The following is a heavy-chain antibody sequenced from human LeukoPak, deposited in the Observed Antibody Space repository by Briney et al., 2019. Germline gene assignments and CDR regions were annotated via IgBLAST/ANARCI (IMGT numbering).Heavy chain of an antibody. CDR2: IYPADSDI. CDR1: GYSINNYW. Sequence: RGESLQISCKGSGYSINNYWIGWVRQLPGKGLEWMGIIYPADSDIRYSPSFQGQVTISADKSISTAYLQWGSLKASDTAMYYCARQEYCSGGSCYTWFDPWGQGTLVTVSS. D-gene: IGHD2-15*01. CDR3: ARQEYCSGGSCYTWFDP. J-gene: IGHJ5*02. V-gene: IGHV5-51*01.